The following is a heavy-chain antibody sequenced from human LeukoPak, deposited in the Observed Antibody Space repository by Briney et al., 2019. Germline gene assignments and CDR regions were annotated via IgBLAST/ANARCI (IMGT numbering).Heavy chain of an antibody. CDR1: GYTFTNYG. CDR3: AVRTGTYPHYFDY. D-gene: IGHD1-26*01. CDR2: ISTYKGNT. V-gene: IGHV1-18*01. Sequence: ASVKVSCKTSGYTFTNYGISWMRQAPGQGFEWMGWISTYKGNTNYAQKFQGRVTLTTDTSTSTAYMELRSLRSDDTAVYYRAVRTGTYPHYFDYWGQGTLVTVSS. J-gene: IGHJ4*02.